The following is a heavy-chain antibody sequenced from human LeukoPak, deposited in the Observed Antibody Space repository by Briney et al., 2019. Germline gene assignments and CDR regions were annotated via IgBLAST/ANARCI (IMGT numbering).Heavy chain of an antibody. Sequence: GGSLRLSCAASGXTFNTFTMNWVRQAPGKGLEWVSSISSSSSSTYYADSVKGRFTISRDNAKNSLYLQVNSLRAEDTAVYYCARDKRRIDTAMVTGAQGNWFDPWGQGTLVTVSS. D-gene: IGHD5-18*01. V-gene: IGHV3-21*01. CDR1: GXTFNTFT. J-gene: IGHJ5*02. CDR2: ISSSSSST. CDR3: ARDKRRIDTAMVTGAQGNWFDP.